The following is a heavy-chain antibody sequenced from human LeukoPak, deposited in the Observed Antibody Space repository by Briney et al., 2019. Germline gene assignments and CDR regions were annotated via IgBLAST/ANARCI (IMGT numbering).Heavy chain of an antibody. V-gene: IGHV3-23*01. CDR3: AKEAVEYFDY. J-gene: IGHJ4*02. CDR2: LTGNGGAT. Sequence: GGSLRLSCAASGFTFSTYAMGWVRQAPGKGLEWVSALTGNGGATYYADSVKGRFTISRDNSKNTMYLQMNSLRAEDTALYYCAKEAVEYFDYWGQGDLVTVSS. CDR1: GFTFSTYA.